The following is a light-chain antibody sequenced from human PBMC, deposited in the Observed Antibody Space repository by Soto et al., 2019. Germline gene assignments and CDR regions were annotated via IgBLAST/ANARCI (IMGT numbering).Light chain of an antibody. CDR3: QQRSNWPA. CDR2: DAS. CDR1: QGIRNY. Sequence: EVVLTQSPATLSLSPGERATLSCRASQGIRNYLAWYQQKPGQAPRLLIYDASNRATGIPARFSGSGSETDFTLTISSLEPEDFAVYYCQQRSNWPAFGQGTKVEIK. J-gene: IGKJ1*01. V-gene: IGKV3-11*01.